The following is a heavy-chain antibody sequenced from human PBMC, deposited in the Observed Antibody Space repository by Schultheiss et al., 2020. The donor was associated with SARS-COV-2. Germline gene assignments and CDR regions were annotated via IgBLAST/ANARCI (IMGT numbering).Heavy chain of an antibody. D-gene: IGHD2-8*01. V-gene: IGHV3-23*01. CDR3: ASVLMVYAYDAFDI. CDR2: ISGSGGST. Sequence: GGSLRLSCAASGLTVSNNYMTWVRQAPGKGLEWVSAISGSGGSTYYADSVKGRFTISRDNSKNTLFLQMNSLRAEDTAVYYCASVLMVYAYDAFDIWGQGTMVTVSS. CDR1: GLTVSNNY. J-gene: IGHJ3*02.